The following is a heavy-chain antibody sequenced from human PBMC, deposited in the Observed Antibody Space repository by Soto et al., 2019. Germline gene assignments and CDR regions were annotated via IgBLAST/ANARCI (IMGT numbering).Heavy chain of an antibody. J-gene: IGHJ5*02. Sequence: SVKVSCKASGGAFSSYAISWVRQAPGQGLEWMGGIIPIFGTANYAQKFQGRVTITADESTSTAYMELSSLRSEDTAVYYCARDAHLGYCSGGSCYNWFDPWGQGTLVTVSS. D-gene: IGHD2-15*01. CDR1: GGAFSSYA. V-gene: IGHV1-69*13. CDR3: ARDAHLGYCSGGSCYNWFDP. CDR2: IIPIFGTA.